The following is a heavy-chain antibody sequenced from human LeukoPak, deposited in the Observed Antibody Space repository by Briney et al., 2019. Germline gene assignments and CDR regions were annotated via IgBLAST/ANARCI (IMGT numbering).Heavy chain of an antibody. CDR1: GGTFSSYA. D-gene: IGHD3-10*01. J-gene: IGHJ3*02. V-gene: IGHV1-69*06. Sequence: ASVKVSCKASGGTFSSYAISWVRQAPGQRLEWMGGIIPIFGTANYAQKFQGSVTITADKSTSTAYMELSSLRSEDTAVYYCARVGPMVRGVIITGKAFDIWGQGTMVTVSS. CDR3: ARVGPMVRGVIITGKAFDI. CDR2: IIPIFGTA.